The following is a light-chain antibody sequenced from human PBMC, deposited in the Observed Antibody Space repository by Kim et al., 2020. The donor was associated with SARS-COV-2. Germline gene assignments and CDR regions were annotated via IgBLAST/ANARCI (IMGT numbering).Light chain of an antibody. V-gene: IGKV1-5*03. J-gene: IGKJ1*01. CDR3: QQYNSYWT. CDR1: QGISSW. Sequence: SASVGDRVTITCRTRQGISSWLAWYQQTPEEAPKLLIYEASSLESGVPSMFGGSGSGTEFTLTISRLQPDDFASYCCQQYNSYWTFGQGTKVDIK. CDR2: EAS.